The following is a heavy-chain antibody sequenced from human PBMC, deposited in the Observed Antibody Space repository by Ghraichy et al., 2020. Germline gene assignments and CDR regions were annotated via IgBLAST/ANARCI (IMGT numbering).Heavy chain of an antibody. V-gene: IGHV3-66*01. CDR1: GFTFSSNA. D-gene: IGHD3-16*01. J-gene: IGHJ4*02. CDR2: IYSDGST. Sequence: GGSLRLSCAASGFTFSSNAMSWVRQAPGKGLEWVSVIYSDGSTYYADSVKGGFTISRDNSKNTLYLQINSLTADDTAVYYCARDSRVLGFDYWGQGTLVTVSS. CDR3: ARDSRVLGFDY.